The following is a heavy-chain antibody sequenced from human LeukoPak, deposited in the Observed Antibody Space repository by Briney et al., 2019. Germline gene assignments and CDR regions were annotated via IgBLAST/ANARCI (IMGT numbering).Heavy chain of an antibody. CDR1: GGSISSYY. CDR2: IYYSGST. V-gene: IGHV4-59*01. Sequence: SETLSLTCTVSGGSISSYYWSWIRQPPGKGLEWIGYIYYSGSTNYNPSLKSRVTISVDTSKNQFSLKLSSVTAADTAVYYCAKAQRLGGEGFNYGGQGTLVPSPQ. J-gene: IGHJ4*02. D-gene: IGHD3-16*01. CDR3: AKAQRLGGEGFNY.